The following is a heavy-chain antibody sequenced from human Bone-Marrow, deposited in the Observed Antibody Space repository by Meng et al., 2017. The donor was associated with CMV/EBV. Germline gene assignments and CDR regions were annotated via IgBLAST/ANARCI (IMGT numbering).Heavy chain of an antibody. J-gene: IGHJ4*02. CDR1: GGSISSGNYY. V-gene: IGHV4-61*02. D-gene: IGHD6-19*01. Sequence: LTRTVSGGSISSGNYYWTWIRQPAGKGLEWIGRIHTSGSTTYNPSLKSRVTISGDTSKNQFSLNLTSVTAADTAMYYCARSAGWYAYWGQGTLVTVSS. CDR3: ARSAGWYAY. CDR2: IHTSGST.